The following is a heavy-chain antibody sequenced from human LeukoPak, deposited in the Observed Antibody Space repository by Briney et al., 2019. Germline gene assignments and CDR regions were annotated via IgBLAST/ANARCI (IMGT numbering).Heavy chain of an antibody. Sequence: AGGSLRLSCAASGFTFSTYAMHWVRQAPGKGLEWVAIIWYDGSNRYYADSVKGRFTISRDNSKNSLYLQMNSLGAEDTAVYYCAVYGSGSSTNPRWEYWGQGTLVTVSS. J-gene: IGHJ4*02. CDR2: IWYDGSNR. CDR1: GFTFSTYA. D-gene: IGHD3-10*01. CDR3: AVYGSGSSTNPRWEY. V-gene: IGHV3-33*01.